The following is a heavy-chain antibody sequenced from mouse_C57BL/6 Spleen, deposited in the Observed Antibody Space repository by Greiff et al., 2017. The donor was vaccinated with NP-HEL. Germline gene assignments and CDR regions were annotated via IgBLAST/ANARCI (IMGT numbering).Heavy chain of an antibody. V-gene: IGHV1-82*01. CDR1: GYAFSSSW. CDR2: IYPGDGDT. D-gene: IGHD1-1*01. J-gene: IGHJ3*01. Sequence: VQLQQSGPELVKPGASVKISCKASGYAFSSSWMNWVKQRPGKGLEWIGRIYPGDGDTNYNGKFKGKATLTADKSSSTAYMQLSSLTSEDSAVYFWARERDYGSSYGGFAYWGQGTLVTVSA. CDR3: ARERDYGSSYGGFAY.